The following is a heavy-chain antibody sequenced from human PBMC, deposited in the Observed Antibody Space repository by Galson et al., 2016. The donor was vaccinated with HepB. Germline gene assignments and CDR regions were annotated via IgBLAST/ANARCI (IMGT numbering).Heavy chain of an antibody. CDR1: GDSVSSINAA. Sequence: CAISGDSVSSINAAWHWLRQSPSRGLEWLGRTYYRSKWYNDYATSLKGRIIITPDTSKNQFSLQLDSVSHEDTAVYYCASGTAYSSAFEIWGQGTLVTVSS. V-gene: IGHV6-1*01. D-gene: IGHD2-21*02. CDR2: TYYRSKWYN. CDR3: ASGTAYSSAFEI. J-gene: IGHJ3*02.